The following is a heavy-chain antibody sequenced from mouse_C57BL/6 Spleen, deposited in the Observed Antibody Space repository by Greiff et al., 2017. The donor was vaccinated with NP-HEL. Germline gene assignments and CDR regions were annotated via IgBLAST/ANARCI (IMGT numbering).Heavy chain of an antibody. CDR3: ARPYDYDGVLYFDY. Sequence: EVQRVESGGDLVKPGGSLKLSCAASGFTFSSYGMSWVRQTPDKRLEWVATISSGGSYTYYPDSVKGRFPISRDNAKNTLYLQMSSLKSEDTAMYYCARPYDYDGVLYFDYWGQGTTLTVSS. D-gene: IGHD2-4*01. CDR2: ISSGGSYT. CDR1: GFTFSSYG. J-gene: IGHJ2*01. V-gene: IGHV5-6*01.